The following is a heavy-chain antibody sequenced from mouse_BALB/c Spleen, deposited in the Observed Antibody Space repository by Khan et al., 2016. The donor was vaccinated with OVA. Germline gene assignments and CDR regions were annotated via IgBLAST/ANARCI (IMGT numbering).Heavy chain of an antibody. CDR3: VRGYYDGEMDY. J-gene: IGHJ4*01. CDR1: GFTFNKYA. D-gene: IGHD1-1*01. Sequence: EVELVESGGGLVKPGGSLKLSCAASGFTFNKYAMSWVRQTPEKRLEWVASISSANNIHYPDSVKGKFTISRDNARSILYLEMSSLRSEDTAMYYCVRGYYDGEMDYWGQGTSVTVSS. CDR2: ISSANNI. V-gene: IGHV5-6-5*01.